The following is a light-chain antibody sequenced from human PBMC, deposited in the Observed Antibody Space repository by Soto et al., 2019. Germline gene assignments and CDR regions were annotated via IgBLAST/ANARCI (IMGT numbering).Light chain of an antibody. CDR3: QQCGSSRST. CDR2: VAS. V-gene: IGKV3-20*01. Sequence: EIVLTQSPGTLSLSPGERATLSCRASQSVSSSYLAWYQQKPGQAPRLLIYVASSRASGIPARLSGSGSGGDFGLAVSRLEAEDVAVYLCQQCGSSRSTFGQGTKLEIK. J-gene: IGKJ2*01. CDR1: QSVSSSY.